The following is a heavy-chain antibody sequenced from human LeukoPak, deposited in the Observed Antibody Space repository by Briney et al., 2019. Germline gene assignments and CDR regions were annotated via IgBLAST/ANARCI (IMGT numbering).Heavy chain of an antibody. J-gene: IGHJ4*02. CDR3: ARQPSIAALNLMVFDY. CDR2: IYPGDSDT. Sequence: GESLKISCKGSGYSFTSYWIGWVRQMPGKGLEWMGIIYPGDSDTRYSPSFQGQATISADKSISTAYLQWSSLKASDTAMYYCARQPSIAALNLMVFDYWGQGTLVTVSS. CDR1: GYSFTSYW. D-gene: IGHD6-6*01. V-gene: IGHV5-51*01.